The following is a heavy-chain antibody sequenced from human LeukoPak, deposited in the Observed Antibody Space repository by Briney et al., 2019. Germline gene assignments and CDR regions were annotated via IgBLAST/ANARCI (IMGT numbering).Heavy chain of an antibody. V-gene: IGHV3-48*01. D-gene: IGHD3-10*01. Sequence: GGSLRPSCAASGFSLSTYSLNCVRQTPGKGLEWLSYISVSGIIHYADSVKGRFTISRDNGRNSLSLQMNRLRAGDTGVYFCATAPYGASEVLDVWGRGTTVSVSS. CDR2: ISVSGII. CDR1: GFSLSTYS. J-gene: IGHJ6*04. CDR3: ATAPYGASEVLDV.